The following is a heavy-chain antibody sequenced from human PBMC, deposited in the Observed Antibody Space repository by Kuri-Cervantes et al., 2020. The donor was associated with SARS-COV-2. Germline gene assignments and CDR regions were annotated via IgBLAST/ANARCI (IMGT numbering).Heavy chain of an antibody. CDR2: ISGDGGST. D-gene: IGHD7-27*01. CDR1: GFTFDDYA. Sequence: GGSLRLSCAASGFTFDDYAMHWVRQAPGKGLEWVSLISGDGGSTYYADSVKGRFTISRDNAKNSLYLQMNSLRDEDTAVYYCARDKDWGFDYWGQGTPVTASS. V-gene: IGHV3-43*02. J-gene: IGHJ4*02. CDR3: ARDKDWGFDY.